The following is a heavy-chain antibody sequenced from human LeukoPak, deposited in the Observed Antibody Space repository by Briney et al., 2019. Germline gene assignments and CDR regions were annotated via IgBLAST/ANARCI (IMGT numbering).Heavy chain of an antibody. CDR1: GFTFSSYG. D-gene: IGHD3-9*01. CDR3: ARGDILTGSPDAFDI. J-gene: IGHJ3*02. Sequence: QTGGSLRLSCAASGFTFSSYGIHWVRQAPGKGLEWGAVRWYDGSNKYYADSVKGRFTVSRDNSKKTLYLQMNSLRAEDTAVYYCARGDILTGSPDAFDIWGQGTMVTVSS. V-gene: IGHV3-33*01. CDR2: RWYDGSNK.